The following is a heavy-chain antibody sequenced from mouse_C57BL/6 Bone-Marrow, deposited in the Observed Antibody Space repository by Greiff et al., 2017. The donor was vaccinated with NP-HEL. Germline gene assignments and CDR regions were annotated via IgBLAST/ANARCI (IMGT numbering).Heavy chain of an antibody. CDR3: ARHCYDGYWYFDV. D-gene: IGHD2-3*01. CDR1: GFSLTSYG. V-gene: IGHV2-6-1*01. J-gene: IGHJ1*03. Sequence: QVQLKQSGPGLVAPSQSLSITCTVSGFSLTSYGVHWVRQPPGKGLEWLVVIWSDGSTTYNSALKSRLSISKDNSKSQVFLKMNSLQTDDTAMYYCARHCYDGYWYFDVWGTGTTVTVSS. CDR2: IWSDGST.